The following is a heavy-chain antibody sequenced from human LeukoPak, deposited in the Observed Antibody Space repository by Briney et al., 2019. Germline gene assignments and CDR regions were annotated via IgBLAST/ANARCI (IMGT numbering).Heavy chain of an antibody. CDR2: FVPEDGET. CDR1: GYTLTELS. D-gene: IGHD3-22*01. CDR3: ARGNHNYDSSGYPFDY. Sequence: ASVTVSCTVSGYTLTELSMHWVRQAPGKGLEWMGGFVPEDGETIYAQKFQGRVTMTEDTSTDTAYMELSSLRSDDTAVYYCARGNHNYDSSGYPFDYWGQGTLVTVSS. V-gene: IGHV1-24*01. J-gene: IGHJ4*02.